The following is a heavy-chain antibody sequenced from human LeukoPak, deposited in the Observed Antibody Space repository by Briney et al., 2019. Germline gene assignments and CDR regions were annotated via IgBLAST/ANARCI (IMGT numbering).Heavy chain of an antibody. J-gene: IGHJ4*02. Sequence: TSETLSLTCTVSGGSVSGFYWSWLRQPPGKGLEWIGSVCYSGGTNYNPSLKSRVAISADTSKNQFSLKLSSVTAADTAVYYCAREVLAAAGTYDYGGQGNLVTVSS. CDR1: GGSVSGFY. D-gene: IGHD6-13*01. CDR3: AREVLAAAGTYDY. CDR2: VCYSGGT. V-gene: IGHV4-59*02.